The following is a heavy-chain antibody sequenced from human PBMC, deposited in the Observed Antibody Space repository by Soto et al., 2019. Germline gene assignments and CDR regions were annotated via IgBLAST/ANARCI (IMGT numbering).Heavy chain of an antibody. CDR3: ARVRYCSSTSCYQHPYYYYYYMDV. Sequence: PAETLSLTCTVSGGSISSYYWSWIRQPPGKGLEWIGEINHSGSTNYNPSLKSRVTISVDTSKNQFSLKLSSVTAADTAVYYCARVRYCSSTSCYQHPYYYYYYMDVWGKGTTVTVSS. J-gene: IGHJ6*03. CDR2: INHSGST. D-gene: IGHD2-2*01. CDR1: GGSISSYY. V-gene: IGHV4-34*01.